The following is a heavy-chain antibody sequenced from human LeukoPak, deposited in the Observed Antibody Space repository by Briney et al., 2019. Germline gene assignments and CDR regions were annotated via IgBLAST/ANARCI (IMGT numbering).Heavy chain of an antibody. CDR1: GYTFTSYG. CDR2: ISAYNGNT. J-gene: IGHJ3*02. D-gene: IGHD2-15*01. V-gene: IGHV1-18*01. CDR3: ARGMGRDCSGGSCSIPRAFDI. Sequence: ASVKVSCKASGYTFTSYGISWVRQAPGQGLEWMGWISAYNGNTNYAQKLQGRVTMTTDTSTSAAYMELRSLRSDDTAVYYCARGMGRDCSGGSCSIPRAFDIWGQGTMVTVSS.